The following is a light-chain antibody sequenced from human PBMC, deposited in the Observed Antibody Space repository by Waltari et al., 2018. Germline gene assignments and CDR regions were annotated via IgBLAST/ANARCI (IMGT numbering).Light chain of an antibody. CDR2: GAS. Sequence: EIVLTQSPGTLSLSPGERATLSCRASQSVSSSYLAWYQQKPGPAPRLLIYGASSRATGIPDRFSGSGSGTDFTLTISRLEPEDFAVYYCQQYGSSPLVTFGGGTKVEIK. V-gene: IGKV3-20*01. CDR1: QSVSSSY. CDR3: QQYGSSPLVT. J-gene: IGKJ4*01.